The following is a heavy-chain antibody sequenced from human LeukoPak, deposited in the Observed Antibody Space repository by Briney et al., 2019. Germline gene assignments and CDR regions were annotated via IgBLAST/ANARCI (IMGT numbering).Heavy chain of an antibody. D-gene: IGHD3-3*01. CDR3: ARARIASVLRFLEWPPLDY. CDR2: IIPIFGTA. Sequence: ASVKASCKASGATFSSYAISWVRQAPGQGLEWMGGIIPIFGTANYAQKFQGRVTITADESTSTAYMELSSLRSEDTAVYYCARARIASVLRFLEWPPLDYWGQGTLVTVSS. CDR1: GATFSSYA. V-gene: IGHV1-69*13. J-gene: IGHJ4*02.